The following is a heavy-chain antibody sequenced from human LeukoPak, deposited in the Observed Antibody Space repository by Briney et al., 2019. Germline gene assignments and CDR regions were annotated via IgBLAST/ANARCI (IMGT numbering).Heavy chain of an antibody. CDR1: NGSVFGHY. CDR2: IYYGGRT. J-gene: IGHJ4*02. V-gene: IGHV4-34*01. CDR3: ARHGGWYFDS. D-gene: IGHD6-19*01. Sequence: PSQTLSLTCGVYNGSVFGHYWSWIRQPPGKGLEWIGEIYYGGRTKYSPSLKNRVTISVDTSKNQVPLNLGSVTAGDTAVYFCARHGGWYFDSWGQGILVTVSS.